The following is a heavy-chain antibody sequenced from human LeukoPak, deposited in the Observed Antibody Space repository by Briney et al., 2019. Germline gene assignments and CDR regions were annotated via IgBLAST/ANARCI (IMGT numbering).Heavy chain of an antibody. CDR1: GYTFTSYY. CDR3: ARGDQYSSGWYLSWFDP. D-gene: IGHD6-19*01. J-gene: IGHJ5*02. CDR2: IIPIFGTA. Sequence: GASVKVSCKASGYTFTSYYMHWVRQAPGQGLEWMGGIIPIFGTANYAQKFQGRVTITRDTSASTAYMELSSLRSEDTAVYYCARGDQYSSGWYLSWFDPWGQGTLVTVSS. V-gene: IGHV1-46*01.